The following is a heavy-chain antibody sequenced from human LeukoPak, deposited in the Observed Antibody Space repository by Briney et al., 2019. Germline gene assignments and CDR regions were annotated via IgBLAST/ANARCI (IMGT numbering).Heavy chain of an antibody. D-gene: IGHD2-8*01. CDR3: ARDRGEWYDAFDI. Sequence: GGSLRLSCATSGFTFSGYSMNWVRQAPGKGLEWISYISSSSINIHYGDSVKGRFTISRDNAENSLYLQMNSLRAEDTAVYYCARDRGEWYDAFDIWGQGTMVTVSS. CDR1: GFTFSGYS. V-gene: IGHV3-48*01. CDR2: ISSSSINI. J-gene: IGHJ3*02.